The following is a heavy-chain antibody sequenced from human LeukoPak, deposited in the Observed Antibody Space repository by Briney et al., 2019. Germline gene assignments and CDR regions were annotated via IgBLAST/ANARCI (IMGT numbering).Heavy chain of an antibody. CDR3: ASETDYSDPNWFDP. Sequence: PSGTLSLTCAVSGGSISSRHWWSWVRQPPGKGLEWIGQIHHSGSTNYNPSLKSRVTISVDKSKNQFSLKLSSVTAADTALYYCASETDYSDPNWFDPWGQGTLVTVSS. CDR1: GGSISSRHW. CDR2: IHHSGST. V-gene: IGHV4-4*02. J-gene: IGHJ5*02. D-gene: IGHD4-11*01.